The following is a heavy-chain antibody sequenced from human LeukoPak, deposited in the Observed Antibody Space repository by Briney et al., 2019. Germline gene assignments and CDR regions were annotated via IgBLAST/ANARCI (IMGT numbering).Heavy chain of an antibody. V-gene: IGHV4-34*01. CDR3: ARGRSAVALDAFDI. D-gene: IGHD6-19*01. CDR2: INHSGST. CDR1: GFTFSSYW. J-gene: IGHJ3*02. Sequence: GSLRLSCAASGFTFSSYWMSWVRQAPGKGLEWIGEINHSGSTNYNPSLKSRVTISVDTSKNQFSLKLSSVTAADTAVYYCARGRSAVALDAFDIWGQGTMVTVSS.